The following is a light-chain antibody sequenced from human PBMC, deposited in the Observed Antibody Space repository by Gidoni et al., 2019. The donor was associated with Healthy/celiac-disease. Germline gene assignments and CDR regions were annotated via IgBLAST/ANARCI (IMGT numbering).Light chain of an antibody. V-gene: IGKV3-15*01. CDR2: GAS. CDR1: QSVSSN. Sequence: DIVMTQSPATLSVSPGERATLSCRASQSVSSNLAWYQQKPGQALRLLIYGASTRATGIPARFSGSGSGTEFTLTISSLQSEDFAVYYCQQYNNWPRTFGQGTKVEIK. J-gene: IGKJ1*01. CDR3: QQYNNWPRT.